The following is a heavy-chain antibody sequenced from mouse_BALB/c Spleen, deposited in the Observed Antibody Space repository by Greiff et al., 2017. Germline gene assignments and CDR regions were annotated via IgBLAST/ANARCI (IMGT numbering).Heavy chain of an antibody. V-gene: IGHV1-52*01. CDR3: ARSGLRQVSRYFDV. J-gene: IGHJ1*01. CDR1: GYTFTSYW. D-gene: IGHD2-4*01. CDR2: IDPYDSET. Sequence: QVHVKQPGAELVRPGASVKLSCKASGYTFTSYWMNWVKQRPEQGLEWIGRIDPYDSETHYNQKFKDKAILTVDKSSSTAYMQLSSLTSEDSAVYYCARSGLRQVSRYFDVWGAGTTVTVSS.